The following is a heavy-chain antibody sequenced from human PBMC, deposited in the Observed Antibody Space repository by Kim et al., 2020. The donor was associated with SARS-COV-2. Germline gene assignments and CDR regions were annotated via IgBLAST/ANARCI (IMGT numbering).Heavy chain of an antibody. V-gene: IGHV3-21*01. Sequence: GGSLRLSCAASGFAFGSYTMNWVRQAPGKGLEWVSSISSSGVNLYHADSVKGRFTISRDNAKNAVYLQMNNLRAEDTAVYYCSRASKDLDYFDSYGAFDYWGQGTLVAVSS. CDR1: GFAFGSYT. D-gene: IGHD3-22*01. J-gene: IGHJ4*02. CDR2: ISSSGVNL. CDR3: SRASKDLDYFDSYGAFDY.